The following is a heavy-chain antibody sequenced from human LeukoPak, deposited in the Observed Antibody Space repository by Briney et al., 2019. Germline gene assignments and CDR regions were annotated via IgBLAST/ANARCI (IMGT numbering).Heavy chain of an antibody. CDR1: GDSISSGAYY. CDR3: ATNYGSGSYYLGPNWLDP. D-gene: IGHD3-10*01. J-gene: IGHJ5*02. V-gene: IGHV4-61*02. CDR2: IYTSGST. Sequence: PSETLSLTCTVSGDSISSGAYYWSWIRQPAGKGLEWIGRIYTSGSTNYNPSLKSRVTISVDTSKNQFSLKLSSVTAADTAVYYGATNYGSGSYYLGPNWLDPWGQGTLVTVSS.